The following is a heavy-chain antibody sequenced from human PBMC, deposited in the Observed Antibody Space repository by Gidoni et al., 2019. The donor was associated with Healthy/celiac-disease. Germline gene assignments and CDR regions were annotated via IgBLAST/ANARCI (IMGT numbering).Heavy chain of an antibody. CDR2: IIPILGIA. Sequence: QVQLVQSGAEVKKPGSSVKFSCTASGGTFSNYAISWVRQAPGQGLEWMGRIIPILGIANYAQKCQGRVTITADKSTSTAYMELSSLRSEDTAVYYCASAVATILDYWGQGTLVTVS. CDR3: ASAVATILDY. CDR1: GGTFSNYA. D-gene: IGHD5-12*01. V-gene: IGHV1-69*04. J-gene: IGHJ4*02.